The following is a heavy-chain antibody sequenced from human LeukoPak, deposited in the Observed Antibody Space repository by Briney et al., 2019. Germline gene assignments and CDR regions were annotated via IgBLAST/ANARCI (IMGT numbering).Heavy chain of an antibody. J-gene: IGHJ3*02. CDR2: ISSSSSYI. CDR3: AKKNGRYSSSDDDAFDI. Sequence: GGSLRLSCAASGFTFSSYSMNWVRQAPGKGLEWVSSISSSSSYIYYADSVKGRFTISRDNSKNTMYLQMNSLRAEDTAVYYCAKKNGRYSSSDDDAFDIWGQGTMVTVSS. V-gene: IGHV3-21*04. D-gene: IGHD1-26*01. CDR1: GFTFSSYS.